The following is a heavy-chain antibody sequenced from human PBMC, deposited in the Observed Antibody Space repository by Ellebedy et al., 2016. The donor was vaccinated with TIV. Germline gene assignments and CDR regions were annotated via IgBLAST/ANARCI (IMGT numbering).Heavy chain of an antibody. J-gene: IGHJ5*01. CDR2: INPITGGT. V-gene: IGHV1-2*02. CDR3: ARAGHLDDNWFKS. Sequence: ASVKVSCXASGGSFGTYAYNWVRQAPGQGLEWMGWINPITGGTNSAQKFQGRVTMTRDTSIRTAYMELSRLMSDDTAIYYCARAGHLDDNWFKSWGQGTLVTVSS. CDR1: GGSFGTYA. D-gene: IGHD3-10*01.